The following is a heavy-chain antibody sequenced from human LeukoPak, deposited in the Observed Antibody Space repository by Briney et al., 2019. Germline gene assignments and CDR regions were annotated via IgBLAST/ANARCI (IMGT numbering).Heavy chain of an antibody. CDR1: GDSINNYY. V-gene: IGHV4-59*08. Sequence: SETLSLTCTISGDSINNYYWSWIRQPPGKGLEWIGYIYYSGSTNYNPSLKSRVTISVDTSKNQSSLKLASVTAADTAVYYCARQPLWFGELPSSFDYWGQGTLVTVSS. CDR2: IYYSGST. J-gene: IGHJ4*02. CDR3: ARQPLWFGELPSSFDY. D-gene: IGHD3-10*01.